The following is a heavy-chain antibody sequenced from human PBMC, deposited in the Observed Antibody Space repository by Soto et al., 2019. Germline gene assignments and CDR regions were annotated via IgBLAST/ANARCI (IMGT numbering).Heavy chain of an antibody. CDR3: ARVGQGAWYFDL. J-gene: IGHJ2*01. CDR1: GFTFSSYW. Sequence: EVQLVESGGGLVQPGGTLTLSCAASGFTFSSYWMHWVRQAPGKGGVWVSRINPDGRGTNYADSEKGRFTTSRDNAKNTLYLQMNSLRPEDTAVYYCARVGQGAWYFDLWGRGTLVTVYS. D-gene: IGHD1-26*01. V-gene: IGHV3-74*01. CDR2: INPDGRGT.